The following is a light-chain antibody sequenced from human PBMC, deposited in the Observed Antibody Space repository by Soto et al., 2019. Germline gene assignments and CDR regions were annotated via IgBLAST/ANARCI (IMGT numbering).Light chain of an antibody. J-gene: IGKJ2*01. CDR3: LQDYNYPYT. CDR1: QGIRNN. V-gene: IGKV1-6*01. Sequence: AIQMTQSPSSLSASVGDRVAITCRASQGIRNNLGWYQQKPGKAPKLLIYAASSLQSGVPSRFSGSGSGTDFTLTISSLQTEDFATYFCLQDYNYPYTFGQGTKLEIK. CDR2: AAS.